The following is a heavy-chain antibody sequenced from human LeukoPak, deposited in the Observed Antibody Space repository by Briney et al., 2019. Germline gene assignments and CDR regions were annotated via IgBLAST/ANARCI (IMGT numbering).Heavy chain of an antibody. Sequence: KASETLSLTCTVSGGSISSYYWSWIRQPPGKGLEWIGYIYYSGSTNYNPSLKSRVTISVDTSKNQFSLKLSSVTAADTAVYYCARGESYSSSSGYYFDYWGQGTLVTVSS. J-gene: IGHJ4*02. CDR1: GGSISSYY. D-gene: IGHD6-6*01. CDR2: IYYSGST. V-gene: IGHV4-59*01. CDR3: ARGESYSSSSGYYFDY.